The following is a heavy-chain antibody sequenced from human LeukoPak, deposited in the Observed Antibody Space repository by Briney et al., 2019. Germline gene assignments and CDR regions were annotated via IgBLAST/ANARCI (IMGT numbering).Heavy chain of an antibody. V-gene: IGHV4-59*01. D-gene: IGHD6-13*01. CDR3: ARGSSSWFFDY. CDR1: GGSISSYY. Sequence: PSETLSLTCTVSGGSISSYYCSWIRQPPGKGLEWIGYIYYSGSTGSTNYHPSLKSRVTISVDTSKNQFSLNLSSVTAADTALYFCARGSSSWFFDYRGQGTLVTVSS. J-gene: IGHJ4*02. CDR2: IYYSGSTGST.